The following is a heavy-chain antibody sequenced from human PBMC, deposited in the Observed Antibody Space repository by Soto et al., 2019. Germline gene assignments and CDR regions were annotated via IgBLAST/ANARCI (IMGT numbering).Heavy chain of an antibody. CDR3: ARGRQQPRYNWFDP. CDR2: IYYSGST. D-gene: IGHD6-13*01. Sequence: SETLPLTCTVSGGSISSGGYYWSWIRQHPGKGLEWIGYIYYSGSTYYNPSLKSRVTISVDTSKNQFSLKLSSVTAADTAVYYCARGRQQPRYNWFDPWGQGTLVTVSS. CDR1: GGSISSGGYY. V-gene: IGHV4-31*03. J-gene: IGHJ5*02.